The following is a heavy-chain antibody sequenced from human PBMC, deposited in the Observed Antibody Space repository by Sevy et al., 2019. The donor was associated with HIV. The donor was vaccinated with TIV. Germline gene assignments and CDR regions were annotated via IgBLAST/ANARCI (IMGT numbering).Heavy chain of an antibody. Sequence: GGSLRLSCAASGFTFSRYWMSWVRQAPGKGPEWVANIKYDGSERYYVDSVKGRFTISRDKARNSLYLQMTSLRVDDTAVYYCARDRDYGDPHYYYYYGMDVWGQGTTVTVSS. CDR3: ARDRDYGDPHYYYYYGMDV. V-gene: IGHV3-7*01. CDR1: GFTFSRYW. CDR2: IKYDGSER. D-gene: IGHD4-17*01. J-gene: IGHJ6*02.